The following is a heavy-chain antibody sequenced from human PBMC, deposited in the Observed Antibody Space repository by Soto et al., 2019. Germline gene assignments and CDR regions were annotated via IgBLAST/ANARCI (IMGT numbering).Heavy chain of an antibody. CDR3: AKFKGFNWNYVLDY. D-gene: IGHD1-7*01. Sequence: PGGSLRLSCEVSGLTFSNFAMSWVRQAPGEGLEWAAGIGGSSGTTFYADSVKGRFSISKDFSKNMLYLQMNSVRVEDTAVYYCAKFKGFNWNYVLDYWGQGVPVTVSS. V-gene: IGHV3-23*01. CDR2: IGGSSGTT. J-gene: IGHJ4*02. CDR1: GLTFSNFA.